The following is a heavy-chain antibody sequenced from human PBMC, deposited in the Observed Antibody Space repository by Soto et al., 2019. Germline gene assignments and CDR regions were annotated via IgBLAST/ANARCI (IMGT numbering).Heavy chain of an antibody. Sequence: QVQLVQSGAEVKKPGASVKVSCKASGYTFTSSGISWVRQAPGQGLEWMGWISAYNGNTNDAQKLQGRVTMPTDTSTSPAYRELRSLRSDDTAVYYCARDPNSCPFPIWGQGTLVTVSS. CDR1: GYTFTSSG. CDR3: ARDPNSCPFPI. J-gene: IGHJ4*02. D-gene: IGHD2-2*02. V-gene: IGHV1-18*01. CDR2: ISAYNGNT.